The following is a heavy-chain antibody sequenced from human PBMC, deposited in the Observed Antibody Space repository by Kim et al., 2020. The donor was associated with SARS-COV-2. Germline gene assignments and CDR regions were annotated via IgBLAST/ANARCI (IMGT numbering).Heavy chain of an antibody. D-gene: IGHD5-18*01. J-gene: IGHJ4*02. CDR3: ARVVDTAMVTYDY. Sequence: SNPSLKGRLTIAVDTSNNQFYLKLGSVTAADTAVYYCARVVDTAMVTYDYWGQGTLVTVSS. V-gene: IGHV4-30-2*04.